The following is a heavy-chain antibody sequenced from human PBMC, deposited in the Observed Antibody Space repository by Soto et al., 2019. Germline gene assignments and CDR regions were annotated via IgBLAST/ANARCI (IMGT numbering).Heavy chain of an antibody. J-gene: IGHJ4*02. V-gene: IGHV4-4*02. D-gene: IGHD3-9*01. CDR1: GGSISSSNW. Sequence: SETLSLTCAVSGGSISSSNWWSWVRQPPGKGLEWIGEIYHSGSTNYNPSLKSRVTISVDKSKNQFSLKLSSVTAADTAVYYCARDFPDILTGYYYFDYWGQGPLVTVSS. CDR3: ARDFPDILTGYYYFDY. CDR2: IYHSGST.